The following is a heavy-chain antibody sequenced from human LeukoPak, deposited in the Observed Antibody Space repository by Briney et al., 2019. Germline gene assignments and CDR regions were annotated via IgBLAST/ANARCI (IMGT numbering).Heavy chain of an antibody. V-gene: IGHV1-2*06. D-gene: IGHD3-22*01. CDR3: ARDRVVVTLTRFYYYYGMDV. CDR1: GYTFTGYY. Sequence: ASVKVSCKASGYTFTGYYIHWVRQAPGQGLDWMGRINPNNGGTNYAQKLQGRVTMTTDTSTSTAYMELRSLRSDDTAVYYCARDRVVVTLTRFYYYYGMDVWGQGTTVTVSS. J-gene: IGHJ6*02. CDR2: INPNNGGT.